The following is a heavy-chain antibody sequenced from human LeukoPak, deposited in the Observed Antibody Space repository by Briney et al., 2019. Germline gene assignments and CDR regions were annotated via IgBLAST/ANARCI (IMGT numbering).Heavy chain of an antibody. CDR3: AKVWFREDTYLDF. V-gene: IGHV3-23*01. J-gene: IGHJ4*02. Sequence: GGSLRLSCAASGFTFSSYAMSWVRQAPGKGLEWVSGISGTGGSTYYADSVKGRFTISRDNSKNTLYLQINSLRAEDTAVYFCAKVWFREDTYLDFWGQGTLVTVSS. CDR2: ISGTGGST. CDR1: GFTFSSYA. D-gene: IGHD3-10*01.